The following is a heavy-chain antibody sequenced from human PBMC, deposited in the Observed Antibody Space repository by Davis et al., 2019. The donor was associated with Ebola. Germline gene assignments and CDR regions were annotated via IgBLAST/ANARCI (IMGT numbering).Heavy chain of an antibody. J-gene: IGHJ6*02. CDR2: ISYDGSNK. Sequence: GESLKISCAASGFTFSSYGMHWVRQAPGKGLEWVAVISYDGSNKYYADSVKGRFTISRDNSKNTLYLQMNSLRAEDTAVYYCAKDQIVATTSYYYYGMDVWGQGTTVTVSS. D-gene: IGHD5-12*01. CDR1: GFTFSSYG. V-gene: IGHV3-30*18. CDR3: AKDQIVATTSYYYYGMDV.